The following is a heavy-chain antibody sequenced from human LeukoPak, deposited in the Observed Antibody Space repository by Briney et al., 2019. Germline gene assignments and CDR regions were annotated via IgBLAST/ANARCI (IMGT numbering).Heavy chain of an antibody. J-gene: IGHJ4*02. Sequence: GASVKVSCKASGYTFTGYYIHLVRQAPGQGLEWMGWINPNSGDTNCAQKFQGWVTMTSDTSISTASMELSRLRSDDTAVYYCARDRGGTAKDYWGQGTLVTVSS. D-gene: IGHD2-21*02. CDR3: ARDRGGTAKDY. V-gene: IGHV1-2*04. CDR2: INPNSGDT. CDR1: GYTFTGYY.